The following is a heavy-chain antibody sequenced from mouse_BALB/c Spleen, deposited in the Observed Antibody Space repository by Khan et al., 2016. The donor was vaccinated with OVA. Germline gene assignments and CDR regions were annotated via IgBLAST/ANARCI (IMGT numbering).Heavy chain of an antibody. CDR3: TRFGYLFAY. CDR1: GYTFTSYW. J-gene: IGHJ3*01. V-gene: IGHV1-5*01. D-gene: IGHD2-2*01. Sequence: VQLQQSGTVLARPGTSVKMSCKASGYTFTSYWMHWVKQRPGQGLEWIGAIYPGNSDTSYNQTFKGQAKLTAVTSTSTAYMELSSLTNEDSAVYDCTRFGYLFAYWGQGTLVTVSA. CDR2: IYPGNSDT.